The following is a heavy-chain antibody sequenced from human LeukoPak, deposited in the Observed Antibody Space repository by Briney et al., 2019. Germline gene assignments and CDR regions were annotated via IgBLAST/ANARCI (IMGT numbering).Heavy chain of an antibody. CDR3: AKGDCSSTTCLIAFDI. D-gene: IGHD2-2*01. Sequence: PGGSLRLSCAASGFTFSSYAMHWVRQAPGKGLEWVAVISYDGSNKYYADSVKGRFTISRDNSKNTLYLQMNSLRPEDMAMYYCAKGDCSSTTCLIAFDIWGQGTMVTVSS. J-gene: IGHJ3*02. V-gene: IGHV3-30-3*01. CDR1: GFTFSSYA. CDR2: ISYDGSNK.